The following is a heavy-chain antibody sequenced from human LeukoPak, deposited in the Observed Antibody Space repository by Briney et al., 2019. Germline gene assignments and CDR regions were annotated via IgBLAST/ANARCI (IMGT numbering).Heavy chain of an antibody. CDR2: INPNSGGT. CDR3: ARAYYYDSSGFPWFDP. V-gene: IGHV1-2*02. CDR1: GYTFTGYY. J-gene: IGHJ5*02. D-gene: IGHD3-22*01. Sequence: ASVKVSCKASGYTFTGYYMHWVRQAPGQGLEWMGWINPNSGGTNYAQKFQGRVTMTRDTSISTAYMELSRLRSDDTAVYYCARAYYYDSSGFPWFDPWGQGTLVTVSS.